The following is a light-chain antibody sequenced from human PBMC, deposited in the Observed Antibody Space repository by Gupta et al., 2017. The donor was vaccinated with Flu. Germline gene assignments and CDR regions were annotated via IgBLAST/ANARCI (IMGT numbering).Light chain of an antibody. J-gene: IGKJ1*01. Sequence: SPATLSVSPVERATLSCRASQSVSSHVAWYQQKPGQGPRLLIYGASTRATGIPTRFSGSESGTEFTLTISSLQSEDSAVYFWQQYYNWPTFGQGTKVEIK. CDR3: QQYYNWPT. CDR1: QSVSSH. V-gene: IGKV3-15*01. CDR2: GAS.